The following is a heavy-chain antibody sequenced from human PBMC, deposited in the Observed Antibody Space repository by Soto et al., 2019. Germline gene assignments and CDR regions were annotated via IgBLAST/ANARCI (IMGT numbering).Heavy chain of an antibody. D-gene: IGHD3-10*01. V-gene: IGHV4-34*01. J-gene: IGHJ4*02. CDR1: GGSFSGYY. Sequence: SETLSLTCAVYGGSFSGYYWSWIRQPPGKGLEWIGEINHSGSTNYNPSLKSRVTISVDTSKNQFSLKLSSVTAADTAVYYCARDSLPADQSKTMVRGVCFDYWGQGTLVTVSS. CDR2: INHSGST. CDR3: ARDSLPADQSKTMVRGVCFDY.